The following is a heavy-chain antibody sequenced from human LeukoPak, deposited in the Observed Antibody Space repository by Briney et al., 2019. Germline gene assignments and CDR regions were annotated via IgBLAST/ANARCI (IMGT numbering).Heavy chain of an antibody. D-gene: IGHD2-21*02. CDR2: INHSGST. Sequence: SETLSLTCTVSGGPIRTYQWSWIRQPPGKGLEWIGEINHSGSTNYNPSLKSRVTISVDTSKNQFSLKLSSVTAADTAVYYCARFSPRKVVTAQYLDYWGQGTLVTVSS. V-gene: IGHV4-34*01. CDR3: ARFSPRKVVTAQYLDY. J-gene: IGHJ4*02. CDR1: GGPIRTYQ.